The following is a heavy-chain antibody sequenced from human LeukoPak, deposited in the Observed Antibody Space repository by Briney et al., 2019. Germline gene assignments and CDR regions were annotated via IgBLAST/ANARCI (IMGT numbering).Heavy chain of an antibody. V-gene: IGHV4-34*01. J-gene: IGHJ5*02. D-gene: IGHD2-15*01. CDR3: ARGLRCSGGSCYMGTPVQKANWFDP. CDR1: GGSFSGYY. Sequence: SETLSLTCAVSGGSFSGYYLSWIRQPPGKGLEWIGEINHSGSTNYNPYLKNRLIISVDASKNQFSLKLSSVTAADTAVYYCARGLRCSGGSCYMGTPVQKANWFDPWGQGTLVTVSS. CDR2: INHSGST.